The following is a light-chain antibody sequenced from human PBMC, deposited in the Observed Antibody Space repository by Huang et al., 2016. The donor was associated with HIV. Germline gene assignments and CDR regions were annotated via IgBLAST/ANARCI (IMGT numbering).Light chain of an antibody. Sequence: EIVMTQSPATLPVSPGGRVTLSCRASRSVSRNLAWYQQKPGPAPRLLIYDASTRATGVPVRFSGSGSGTEFTLTISSLQSEDFAVYYCQQYDNWPPWTFGQGTKVEIK. CDR3: QQYDNWPPWT. CDR1: RSVSRN. J-gene: IGKJ1*01. CDR2: DAS. V-gene: IGKV3-15*01.